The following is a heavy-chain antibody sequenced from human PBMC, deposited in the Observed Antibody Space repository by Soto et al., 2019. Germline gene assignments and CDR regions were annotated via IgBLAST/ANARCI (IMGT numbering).Heavy chain of an antibody. V-gene: IGHV5-51*01. CDR3: ARPSITMKATVNAFDI. CDR2: IYPGDSDT. D-gene: IGHD3-22*01. CDR1: GYSFTRYW. Sequence: PGESVKISWVGSGYSFTRYWFGWVRQMPGKGLEWMGIIYPGDSDTRYSPSFQGQVTISADKSISTAYLQWSSLKASDTAMYYCARPSITMKATVNAFDIWAQGTMVTIS. J-gene: IGHJ3*02.